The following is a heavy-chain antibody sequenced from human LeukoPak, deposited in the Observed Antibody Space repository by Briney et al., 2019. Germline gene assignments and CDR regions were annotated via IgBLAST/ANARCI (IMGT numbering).Heavy chain of an antibody. D-gene: IGHD6-19*01. CDR2: IRPDASDM. J-gene: IGHJ4*02. Sequence: GGSLRLSCAASGFTFNSYYMAWVRQAPGKGLEWVANIRPDASDMFYVDSVKGRFTISRDNAETSLYLQMNSLRVEDTAIYYCARWGYNSGWYLDYWGQGTLVTVYS. CDR1: GFTFNSYY. CDR3: ARWGYNSGWYLDY. V-gene: IGHV3-7*01.